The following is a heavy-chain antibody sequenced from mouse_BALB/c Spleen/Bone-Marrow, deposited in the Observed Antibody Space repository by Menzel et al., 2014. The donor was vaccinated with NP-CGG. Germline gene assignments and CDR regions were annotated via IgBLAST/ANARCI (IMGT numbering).Heavy chain of an antibody. CDR3: TRGGNWEAFDY. CDR1: GFAFSSFG. V-gene: IGHV5-17*02. D-gene: IGHD4-1*01. J-gene: IGHJ2*01. Sequence: EVQVVESGGGLVQPGGSRKLSCAASGFAFSSFGMHWVRQAPERGLEWVAYISSGSSTIFYADTVKGRFTISRDNPKNTLFLQMTSLRSEDTAMYYCTRGGNWEAFDYWGQGTTLTVSS. CDR2: ISSGSSTI.